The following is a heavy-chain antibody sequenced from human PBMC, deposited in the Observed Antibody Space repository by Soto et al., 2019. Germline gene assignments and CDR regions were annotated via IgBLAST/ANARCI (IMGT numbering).Heavy chain of an antibody. CDR2: ISANNGHT. CDR1: GYTFTSYG. J-gene: IGHJ6*02. D-gene: IGHD3-3*01. CDR3: ARALVGVGFLEWFPKYHSCHYCYGLGV. Sequence: QVHLVPSGAEVKKPGAAVKVSCKASGYTFTSYGLSWVRQAPGHGLEWLGWISANNGHTNYAQKIQGRVTMTTDTSTSTAYMELRSLRSDDPAVYFCARALVGVGFLEWFPKYHSCHYCYGLGVWGQGTTVTVSS. V-gene: IGHV1-18*01.